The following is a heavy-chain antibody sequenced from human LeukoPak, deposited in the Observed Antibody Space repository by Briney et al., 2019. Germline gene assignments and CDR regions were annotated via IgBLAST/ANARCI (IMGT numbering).Heavy chain of an antibody. CDR1: GGTFSTYG. V-gene: IGHV1-69*13. Sequence: GASVKVSCKTSGGTFSTYGISWVRQAPGQGLEWMGGIIPIFGTTNYAQKFQGRVTITADEFRTTAYMELSSLRSEDTAVYYCARAYMTATRHFDSWGQGTLVTVSS. CDR3: ARAYMTATRHFDS. CDR2: IIPIFGTT. J-gene: IGHJ4*02. D-gene: IGHD2-21*02.